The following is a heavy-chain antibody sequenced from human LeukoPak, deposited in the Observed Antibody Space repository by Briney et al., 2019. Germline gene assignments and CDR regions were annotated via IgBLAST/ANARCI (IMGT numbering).Heavy chain of an antibody. CDR1: GGSISSSSYY. Sequence: SETLSLTCTVSGGSISSSSYYWGWTRQPPGKGLEWIGSIYYSGSTYYNPSLKSRVTISVDTSKNQFSLKLSSVAAADTAVYYCARLVGAIEDFDYWGQGTLVTVSS. CDR3: ARLVGAIEDFDY. J-gene: IGHJ4*02. D-gene: IGHD1-26*01. CDR2: IYYSGST. V-gene: IGHV4-39*01.